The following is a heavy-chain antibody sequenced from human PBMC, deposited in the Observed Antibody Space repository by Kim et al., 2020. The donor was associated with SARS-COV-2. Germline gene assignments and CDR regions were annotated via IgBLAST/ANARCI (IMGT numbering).Heavy chain of an antibody. D-gene: IGHD3-3*01. CDR1: GGSISSYY. V-gene: IGHV4-4*07. CDR2: IYTSGST. J-gene: IGHJ5*02. CDR3: ARDIPSPFHPITIFDRLGNRGGGVDP. Sequence: SETLSLTCTVSGGSISSYYWSWIRQPAGKELEWIGRIYTSGSTNYNPSLKSRVTMSVDTSKNQFSLKLSSVTAADTAVYYCARDIPSPFHPITIFDRLGNRGGGVDPWGQGTLVTVSS.